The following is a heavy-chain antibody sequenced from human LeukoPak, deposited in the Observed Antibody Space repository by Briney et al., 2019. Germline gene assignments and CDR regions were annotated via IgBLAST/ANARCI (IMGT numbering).Heavy chain of an antibody. Sequence: ASVKVSCKASGYTFTSYYMHWVRQAPGQGLEWMGRINPNSGDTNHAQRFQGRVTMTRDTSISTAYMELSRLRSDDTAVYYCAGSLTTVTADYWGQGTLVTVSS. J-gene: IGHJ4*02. V-gene: IGHV1-2*06. CDR3: AGSLTTVTADY. CDR1: GYTFTSYY. CDR2: INPNSGDT. D-gene: IGHD4-17*01.